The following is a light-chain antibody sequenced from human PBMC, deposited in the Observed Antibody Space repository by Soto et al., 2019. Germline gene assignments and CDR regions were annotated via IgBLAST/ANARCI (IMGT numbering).Light chain of an antibody. J-gene: IGKJ5*01. CDR1: HSVSSSY. CDR2: GAS. CDR3: QRYGSSSIT. V-gene: IGKV3-20*01. Sequence: EIVLTQSPGTLSWSPGERATLSCRASHSVSSSYLAWYQQKPGQAPRLLIYGASSRATGIPDRFSGSGSGTDFTLTISRLEPEDFAVYFCQRYGSSSITFGQGTRLEIK.